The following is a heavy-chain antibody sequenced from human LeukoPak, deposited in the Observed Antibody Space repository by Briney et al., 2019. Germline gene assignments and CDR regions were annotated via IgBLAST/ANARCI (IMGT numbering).Heavy chain of an antibody. CDR1: GDSISSTHW. D-gene: IGHD6-19*01. CDR2: IYHSGST. V-gene: IGHV4-4*02. J-gene: IGHJ4*02. Sequence: SETLSLTCAVSGDSISSTHWWNWVRQPPGKGLEWIGEIYHSGSTHYNPSLKSRVTISVDTSKNQFSLKLSSVTAADTAVYYCARMAVAGTGGDYWGQGTLVTVSS. CDR3: ARMAVAGTGGDY.